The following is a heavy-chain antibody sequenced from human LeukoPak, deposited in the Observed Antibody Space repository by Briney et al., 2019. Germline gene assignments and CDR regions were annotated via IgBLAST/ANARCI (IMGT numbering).Heavy chain of an antibody. CDR1: GFTFSSYE. Sequence: GGSLRLSCAASGFTFSSYEMNWVRQAPGKGLEWVSYISNSGSNIYYADSVKGRFTISRDNAKNSLYLQMDSLRAEDTAVYYCARTPRVRGVFNPFDYWGQGTLVTVSS. CDR3: ARTPRVRGVFNPFDY. V-gene: IGHV3-48*03. D-gene: IGHD3-10*01. CDR2: ISNSGSNI. J-gene: IGHJ4*02.